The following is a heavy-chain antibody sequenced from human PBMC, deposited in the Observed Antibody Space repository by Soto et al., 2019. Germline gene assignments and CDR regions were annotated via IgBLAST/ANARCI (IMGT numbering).Heavy chain of an antibody. CDR1: GYTFTSYG. CDR3: ASSYYYDSSGYIDAFDI. CDR2: ISAYNGNT. V-gene: IGHV1-18*04. D-gene: IGHD3-22*01. Sequence: GASVKVSCKASGYTFTSYGISWVRQAPGQGLEWMGWISAYNGNTNYAQKLQGRVTMTTDTSTSTAYMELRSLRSDDTDVYYCASSYYYDSSGYIDAFDIWGPGTIVTV. J-gene: IGHJ3*02.